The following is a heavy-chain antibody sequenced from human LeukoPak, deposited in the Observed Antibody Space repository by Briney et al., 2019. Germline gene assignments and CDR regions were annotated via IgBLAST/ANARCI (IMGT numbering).Heavy chain of an antibody. Sequence: ASVRVSCKASGYTFTSYYMHWVRQAPGQGLEWMGIINPSGGSTSYAQKFQGRVTMTRDMSTSTVYMELSSLRSEDTAVYYCAKDRRSGYDFLDYWGQGTLVTVSS. D-gene: IGHD5-12*01. V-gene: IGHV1-46*01. CDR3: AKDRRSGYDFLDY. J-gene: IGHJ4*02. CDR2: INPSGGST. CDR1: GYTFTSYY.